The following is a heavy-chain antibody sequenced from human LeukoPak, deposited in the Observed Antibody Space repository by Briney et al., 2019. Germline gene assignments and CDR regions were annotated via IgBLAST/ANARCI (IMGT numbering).Heavy chain of an antibody. CDR1: GFTFSTYW. D-gene: IGHD2-21*02. J-gene: IGHJ4*02. Sequence: GSLRLSCAASGFTFSTYWMNWYRQAPGKGLEWVGNINQDASEINYVDSVRGRFTISRDNAKNSLHLQMNSLRAEDTAVYYCATDRDNSDWQKRFDSWGQGTLVTVFS. CDR2: INQDASEI. CDR3: ATDRDNSDWQKRFDS. V-gene: IGHV3-7*01.